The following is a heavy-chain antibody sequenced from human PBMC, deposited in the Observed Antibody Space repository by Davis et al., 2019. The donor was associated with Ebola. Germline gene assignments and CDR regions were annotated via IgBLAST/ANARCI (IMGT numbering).Heavy chain of an antibody. V-gene: IGHV1-18*04. Sequence: ASVKVSCKASGYTFTGYYMHWVRQAPGQGLEWMGWISAYNGNTNYAQKLQGRVTMTTDTSTSTAYMELRSLRSDDTAVYYCARDLAGQWPNYWGQGTLVTVSS. J-gene: IGHJ4*02. CDR3: ARDLAGQWPNY. CDR2: ISAYNGNT. D-gene: IGHD6-19*01. CDR1: GYTFTGYY.